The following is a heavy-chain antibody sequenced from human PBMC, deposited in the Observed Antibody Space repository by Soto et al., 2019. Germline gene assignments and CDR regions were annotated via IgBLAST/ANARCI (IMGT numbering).Heavy chain of an antibody. J-gene: IGHJ4*02. CDR2: IYYSGTT. CDR1: GYSISSSNW. V-gene: IGHV4-28*01. D-gene: IGHD1-26*01. CDR3: ARREIQGPIDY. Sequence: QVQLQESGPGLVKPSDTLSLTCAVSGYSISSSNWWGWIRQPPGKGLEWIGYIYYSGTTYYNPSLKSRVTMSVDTSTNQFYLKLPSVTAVDTAVYYCARREIQGPIDYWGQGTLVTVSS.